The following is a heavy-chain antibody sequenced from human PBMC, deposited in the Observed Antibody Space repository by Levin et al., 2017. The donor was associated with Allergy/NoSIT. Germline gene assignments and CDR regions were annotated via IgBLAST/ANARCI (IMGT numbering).Heavy chain of an antibody. V-gene: IGHV3-11*03. CDR1: GFTFSDSY. CDR3: AKSTSAARAFDS. CDR2: ISATSGYT. J-gene: IGHJ4*02. Sequence: GGSLRLSCAASGFTFSDSYMSWIRQAPGKGLEWISYISATSGYTNYADSVKGRFTIDRDNAKNSLFLQMNSLRAEDTAVYYCAKSTSAARAFDSWGQGTLVTVSS.